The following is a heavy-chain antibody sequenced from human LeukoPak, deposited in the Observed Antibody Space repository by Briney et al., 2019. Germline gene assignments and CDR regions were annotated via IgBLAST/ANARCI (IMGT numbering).Heavy chain of an antibody. D-gene: IGHD6-19*01. Sequence: GGSLRLSCAASGFTLSSYAMSWVRQAPGKGLEWISAISGSGGSTFYADSVKGRFTISRDNSKNTLYLQMNSLRAEDTAVYYCAKDGRHSSGWYNCWGQGTLVTVSS. J-gene: IGHJ4*02. CDR2: ISGSGGST. CDR3: AKDGRHSSGWYNC. V-gene: IGHV3-23*01. CDR1: GFTLSSYA.